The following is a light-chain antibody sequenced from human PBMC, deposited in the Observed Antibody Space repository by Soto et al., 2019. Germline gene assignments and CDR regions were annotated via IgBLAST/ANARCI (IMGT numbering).Light chain of an antibody. Sequence: QSVLTQSSSASASLGSSVKHTCTLSSGHSTYIIAWHQQQPGKAPRYLMKLEGSGSYNKGSGIPDRFSGSSSGADRYLTISNLHFEDEADYYCETWDTNVVVFGGGTKVTVL. CDR2: LEGSGSY. CDR3: ETWDTNVVV. CDR1: SGHSTYI. J-gene: IGLJ2*01. V-gene: IGLV4-60*02.